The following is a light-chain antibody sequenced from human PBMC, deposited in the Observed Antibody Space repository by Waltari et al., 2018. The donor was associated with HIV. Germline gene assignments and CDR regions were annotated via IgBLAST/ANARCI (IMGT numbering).Light chain of an antibody. V-gene: IGLV3-9*01. Sequence: YELTQSLSAVSVALGQTASITCEGDNIGRKNAHGHQKKPGQAPVVVIYANTIRTSVIPERFSGSSSGTTVTLTISGVQAEDEADYYCQSADSSNTYVFGTGTKVTVL. CDR1: NIGRKN. J-gene: IGLJ1*01. CDR3: QSADSSNTYV. CDR2: ANT.